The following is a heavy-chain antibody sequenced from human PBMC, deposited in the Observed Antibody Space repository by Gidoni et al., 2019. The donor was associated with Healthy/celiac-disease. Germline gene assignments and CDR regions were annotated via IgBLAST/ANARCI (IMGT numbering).Heavy chain of an antibody. CDR3: AKYRRITMIVVANFDY. CDR2: ISGSGGST. CDR1: GFPFSRYA. D-gene: IGHD3-22*01. V-gene: IGHV3-23*01. J-gene: IGHJ4*02. Sequence: EVHLLASGGGLVQPGGSLRLSCAASGFPFSRYAMSWVRQAPGKGLEWVSAISGSGGSTYYADSVKGRFTISRDNSKNTLYLQMNSLRAEDTAVYYCAKYRRITMIVVANFDYWGQGTLVTVSS.